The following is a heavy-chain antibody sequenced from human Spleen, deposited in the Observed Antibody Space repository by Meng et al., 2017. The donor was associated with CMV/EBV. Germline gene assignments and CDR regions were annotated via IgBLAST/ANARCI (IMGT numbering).Heavy chain of an antibody. V-gene: IGHV3-9*01. CDR1: GFTFDDYA. Sequence: GGSLRLSCAASGFTFDDYAMHWVRQAPGKGLEWVSGISWNSGSIGYADSVKGRFTISRDNAKNSLYLQMNSLRAEDTAVYYCAKYQLPSGRISGGPFDYWGQGTLVTVSS. D-gene: IGHD2-2*01. J-gene: IGHJ4*02. CDR3: AKYQLPSGRISGGPFDY. CDR2: ISWNSGSI.